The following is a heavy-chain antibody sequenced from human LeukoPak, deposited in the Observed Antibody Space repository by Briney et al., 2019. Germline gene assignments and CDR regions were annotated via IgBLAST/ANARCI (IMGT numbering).Heavy chain of an antibody. CDR2: ISGGGDNA. J-gene: IGHJ4*02. D-gene: IGHD2-15*01. CDR1: GFIFSRYA. Sequence: PGGSLRLSCAASGFIFSRYAMSWVRQAPGKGLEWVSAISGGGDNAYYVDSVKGRFTISRDNSKNTLYLQMNSLRADDTAVYYCAKDRSGVVVAATNYWGQGTLVTVSS. CDR3: AKDRSGVVVAATNY. V-gene: IGHV3-23*01.